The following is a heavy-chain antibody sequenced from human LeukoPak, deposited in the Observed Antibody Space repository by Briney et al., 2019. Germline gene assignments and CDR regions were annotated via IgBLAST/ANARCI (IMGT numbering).Heavy chain of an antibody. CDR1: GFTFSSYG. CDR3: AKTDSSGANYFDS. CDR2: ISYDGSNK. J-gene: IGHJ4*02. D-gene: IGHD6-19*01. Sequence: GGSLRLSCAASGFTFSSYGMHWVRQAPGKGLEWVAVISYDGSNKYYADSVKGRFTISRDNSKNTLYLQMNSLRAEDTAVYYCAKTDSSGANYFDSWGQGTLVTVSS. V-gene: IGHV3-30*18.